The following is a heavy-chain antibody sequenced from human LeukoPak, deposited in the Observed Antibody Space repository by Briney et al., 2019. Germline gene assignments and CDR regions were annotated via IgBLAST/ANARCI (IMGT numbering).Heavy chain of an antibody. CDR3: TRGQYYYHSSHYLGNFDY. V-gene: IGHV3-30*01. CDR2: ISYDGTNA. Sequence: GGSLRLSCAASGFTFSMYALHWVRQAPGKGLGWVALISYDGTNADYVDSVKGRFTISRDNSKNTLFLQMNSLRAEDTAVYYCTRGQYYYHSSHYLGNFDYWGPGTLVTVSS. D-gene: IGHD3-22*01. J-gene: IGHJ4*02. CDR1: GFTFSMYA.